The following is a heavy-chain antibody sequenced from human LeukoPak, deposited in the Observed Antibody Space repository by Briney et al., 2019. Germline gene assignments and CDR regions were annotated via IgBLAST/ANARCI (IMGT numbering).Heavy chain of an antibody. Sequence: GASVKVSCKASGYTFTSYGISWVRQAPGQGLEWMGWISAYNGNTNYAQKLQGRVTMTTDTSTSTAYMELRSLRSDDTAVYYCAVTYYYDSSGYFSGYYFDYWGQGTLVTVSS. V-gene: IGHV1-18*01. CDR2: ISAYNGNT. D-gene: IGHD3-22*01. CDR3: AVTYYYDSSGYFSGYYFDY. J-gene: IGHJ4*02. CDR1: GYTFTSYG.